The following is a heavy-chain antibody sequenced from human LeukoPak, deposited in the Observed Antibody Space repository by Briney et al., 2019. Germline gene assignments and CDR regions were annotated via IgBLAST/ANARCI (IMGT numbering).Heavy chain of an antibody. D-gene: IGHD1-14*01. J-gene: IGHJ2*01. CDR1: GGSISSSSYY. CDR2: IYYSGST. CDR3: ARGGNGWYFDL. V-gene: IGHV4-39*07. Sequence: SETLSLTCTVSGGSISSSSYYWGWIRQPPGEGLEWIGSIYYSGSTYYNPPLKSRVTISLDTSQSQVSLKVNSVTAADTAVYFCARGGNGWYFDLWGRGTLVTVSS.